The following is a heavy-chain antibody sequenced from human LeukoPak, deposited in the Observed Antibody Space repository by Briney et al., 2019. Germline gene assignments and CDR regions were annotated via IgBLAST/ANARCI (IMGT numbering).Heavy chain of an antibody. CDR2: INHSGST. V-gene: IGHV4-34*01. Sequence: SETLSLTCAVYGGTFSGYYWSWIRQPPGKGLEWIGEINHSGSTNYNPSLKSRVTIPVDTSKNQFSLKLSSVTAADTAVYYCASLAARLYYYYYYMDVWGKGTTVTDSS. CDR3: ASLAARLYYYYYYMDV. J-gene: IGHJ6*03. CDR1: GGTFSGYY. D-gene: IGHD6-6*01.